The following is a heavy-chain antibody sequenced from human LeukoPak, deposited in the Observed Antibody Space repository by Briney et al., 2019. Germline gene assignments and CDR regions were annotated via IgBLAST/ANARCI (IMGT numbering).Heavy chain of an antibody. V-gene: IGHV3-23*01. Sequence: GGSLRLSCAASGFTFSSYAMSWVRQAPGKGLEWVSAISGSGGSTYYADSVKGRFTISRDNSKNTLYLQMNSLRAEDTAVYYCAKDQWSLLRADGAFDYWGQGTLVTVSS. J-gene: IGHJ4*02. CDR3: AKDQWSLLRADGAFDY. CDR2: ISGSGGST. D-gene: IGHD3-22*01. CDR1: GFTFSSYA.